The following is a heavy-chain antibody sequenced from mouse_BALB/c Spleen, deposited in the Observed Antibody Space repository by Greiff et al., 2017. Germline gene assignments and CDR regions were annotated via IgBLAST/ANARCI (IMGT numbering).Heavy chain of an antibody. CDR2: IDPETGGT. D-gene: IGHD1-2*01. CDR3: SRGYTTATDD. Sequence: QVQLKQSGAELVRPGASVTLSCKASGYTFTDYEMHWVKQTPVHGLEWIGAIDPETGGTAYNQKFKGKATLTADKSSSTAYMEHRSLTSEDSAVCYCSRGYTTATDDWGEGTTLTVSS. CDR1: GYTFTDYE. V-gene: IGHV1-15*01. J-gene: IGHJ2*01.